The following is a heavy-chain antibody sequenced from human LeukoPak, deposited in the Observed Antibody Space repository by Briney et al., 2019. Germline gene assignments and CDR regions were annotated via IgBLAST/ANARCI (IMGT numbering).Heavy chain of an antibody. D-gene: IGHD4-17*01. Sequence: SETLSLTCAVYGGSFSGYYWSWIRQPPGKGLEWIGAINHSGSTNYNPSLKSRVTISVDTSKNQFSLKLSSVTAADTAVYYCARGAVTTGQFDYWGQGTLVTVSS. CDR1: GGSFSGYY. CDR2: INHSGST. CDR3: ARGAVTTGQFDY. V-gene: IGHV4-34*01. J-gene: IGHJ4*02.